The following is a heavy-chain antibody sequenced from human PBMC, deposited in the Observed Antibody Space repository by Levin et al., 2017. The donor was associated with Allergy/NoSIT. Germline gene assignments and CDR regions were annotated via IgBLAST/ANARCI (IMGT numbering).Heavy chain of an antibody. CDR1: GFRFSSYS. V-gene: IGHV3-21*01. CDR2: ISSGGTYI. J-gene: IGHJ5*02. Sequence: GGSLRLSCAASGFRFSSYSMNWVRQVPGKGLEWLSSISSGGTYIYYADSIRGRFTVSRDNAKNSLSLQMSGLRADDTAIYYCAGDAGRMQKREGWFDPWGQGTLVTVSS. D-gene: IGHD1-26*01. CDR3: AGDAGRMQKREGWFDP.